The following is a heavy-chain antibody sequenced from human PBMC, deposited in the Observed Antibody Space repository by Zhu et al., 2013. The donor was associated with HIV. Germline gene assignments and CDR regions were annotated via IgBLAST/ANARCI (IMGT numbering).Heavy chain of an antibody. V-gene: IGHV1-2*02. D-gene: IGHD5-12*01. Sequence: QVQLVQSGAEVKKPGASVKVSCKASGYTFTGYYMHWVRQAPGQGLEWMGWINPNSGGTNYAQKFQGRVTMTRDTSISTAYMELSRLRSDDTAVYYCARNSGYDSHSYYYGMDVWGQGTTVTVSS. CDR3: ARNSGYDSHSYYYGMDV. CDR2: INPNSGGT. J-gene: IGHJ6*02. CDR1: GYTFTGYY.